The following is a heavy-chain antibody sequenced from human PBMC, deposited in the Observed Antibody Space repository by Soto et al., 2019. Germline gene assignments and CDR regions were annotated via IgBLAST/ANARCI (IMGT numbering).Heavy chain of an antibody. CDR1: GFTFSSYW. V-gene: IGHV3-7*03. D-gene: IGHD3-9*01. Sequence: GGSLRLSCAASGFTFSSYWMSWVRQAPGKGLEWVANIKQDGSEKYYVDSVKGRFTISRDNAKNSLYLQMNSLRAEDTAVYYCARVFSDWLTHFDYWGRGTLVTVSS. CDR2: IKQDGSEK. J-gene: IGHJ4*02. CDR3: ARVFSDWLTHFDY.